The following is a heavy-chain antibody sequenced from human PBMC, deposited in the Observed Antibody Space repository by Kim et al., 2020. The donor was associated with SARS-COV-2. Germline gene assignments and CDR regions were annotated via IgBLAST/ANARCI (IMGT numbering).Heavy chain of an antibody. D-gene: IGHD2-15*01. Sequence: SETLSLTCTVSGGSISSYYWSWIRQPPGKGLEWIGYIYYSGSTNYNPSLKSRVTISVDTSKNQFSLKLSSVTAADTAVYYCAREGCSGGSCYVDPWGQGT. J-gene: IGHJ5*02. CDR3: AREGCSGGSCYVDP. V-gene: IGHV4-59*01. CDR2: IYYSGST. CDR1: GGSISSYY.